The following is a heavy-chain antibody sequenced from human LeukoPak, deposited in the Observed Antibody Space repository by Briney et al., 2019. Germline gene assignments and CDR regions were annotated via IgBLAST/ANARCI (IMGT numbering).Heavy chain of an antibody. CDR1: GYTFTSYG. J-gene: IGHJ4*02. CDR3: ARVRFVDQGKFFDY. CDR2: ISAYNGNT. D-gene: IGHD5-12*01. V-gene: IGHV1-18*01. Sequence: ASVKVSRKASGYTFTSYGISWVRQAPGQGLEWMGWISAYNGNTNYAQKLQGRVTMTTDTSTSTAYMELRSLRSDDTAVYYCARVRFVDQGKFFDYWGQGTLVTVSS.